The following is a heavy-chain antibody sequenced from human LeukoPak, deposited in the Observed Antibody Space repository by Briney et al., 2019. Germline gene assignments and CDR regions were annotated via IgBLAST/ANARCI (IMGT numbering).Heavy chain of an antibody. V-gene: IGHV1-69*13. D-gene: IGHD1-1*01. CDR2: IIPIFDTP. CDR1: GGTFNNYG. J-gene: IGHJ4*02. CDR3: ARWAGTTSLDY. Sequence: GASVKVSCKASGGTFNNYGINWVRQAPGQGLEWMGGIIPIFDTPYYAQNFQDRFTITADESTSTAYMELSSLRSEDTAVYYCARWAGTTSLDYWGQGTLVTVSS.